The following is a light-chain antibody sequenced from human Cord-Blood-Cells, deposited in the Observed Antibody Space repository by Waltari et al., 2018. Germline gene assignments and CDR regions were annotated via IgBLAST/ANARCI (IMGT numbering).Light chain of an antibody. CDR1: SSGAGRYTL. V-gene: IGLV2-23*02. Sequence: QSALTQPASVSGSPGQSLTISCTGPSSGAGRYTLVSYYQQHPGKAPKLMIYEVSKRPSGVSNRVSGSKSGNTASLTISGLQAEDEADYYCCSYAGSSTPSYVFGTGTKVTVL. CDR3: CSYAGSSTPSYV. CDR2: EVS. J-gene: IGLJ1*01.